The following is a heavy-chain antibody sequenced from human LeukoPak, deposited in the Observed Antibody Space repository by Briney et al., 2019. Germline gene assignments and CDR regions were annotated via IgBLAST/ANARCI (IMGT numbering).Heavy chain of an antibody. CDR2: ISSSGDTM. V-gene: IGHV3-11*01. CDR1: GFTFSDFQ. J-gene: IGHJ4*02. Sequence: GGSLRLSCAASGFTFSDFQMSWIRQAPGKGLECISYISSSGDTMYYADSVKGCFTISRDNAKNSLYLQLNSLRAEDTAVYYCARLKRRPAYFDYWGQGTLVTVSS. CDR3: ARLKRRPAYFDY.